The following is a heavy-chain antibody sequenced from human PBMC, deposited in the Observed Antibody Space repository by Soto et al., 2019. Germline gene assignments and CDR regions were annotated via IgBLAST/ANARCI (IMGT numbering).Heavy chain of an antibody. D-gene: IGHD6-19*01. CDR2: ITPILGEA. CDR1: GDNFGSYS. Sequence: QVQLVQSGAEVKKPGSSVKLSCKASGDNFGSYSLSWMRQAPGQGLEWMGRITPILGEANSAQKFQDRVTITVDRFTNIAYMEMSSLRSEDTAVYYCAREFIEVAVFESWGQGTLVTVSS. CDR3: AREFIEVAVFES. J-gene: IGHJ4*02. V-gene: IGHV1-69*08.